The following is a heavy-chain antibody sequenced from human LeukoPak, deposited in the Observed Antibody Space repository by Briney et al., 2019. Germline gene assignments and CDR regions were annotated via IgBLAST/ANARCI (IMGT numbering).Heavy chain of an antibody. CDR1: GGSISSSSYY. CDR3: ARHDPLVDIVVVPAAVPPGDAFDI. J-gene: IGHJ3*02. CDR2: IYYSGST. Sequence: PSETLSLTCTVSGGSISSSSYYWGWIRQPPGKGLEWIGSIYYSGSTYYNPSLKSRVTISVDTSKNQFSLKLSSVTAADTAVYYCARHDPLVDIVVVPAAVPPGDAFDIWGQGTMVTVSS. V-gene: IGHV4-39*01. D-gene: IGHD2-2*03.